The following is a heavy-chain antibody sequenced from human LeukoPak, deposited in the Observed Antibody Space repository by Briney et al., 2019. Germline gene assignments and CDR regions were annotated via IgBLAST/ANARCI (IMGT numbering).Heavy chain of an antibody. J-gene: IGHJ5*02. CDR3: AKGSSGYFADL. D-gene: IGHD3-22*01. V-gene: IGHV3-23*01. CDR1: GFIFNNYG. CDR2: ISNDGGGT. Sequence: GGSLRLSCAASGFIFNNYGLIWVRQAPGKGLEWVSDISNDGGGTNYADFVRGRFTISRDNSKNTMFLQMNSLRAVDTALYYCAKGSSGYFADLWGQGTLVTVSS.